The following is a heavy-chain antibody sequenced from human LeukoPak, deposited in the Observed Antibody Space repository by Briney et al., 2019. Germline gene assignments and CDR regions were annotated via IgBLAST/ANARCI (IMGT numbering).Heavy chain of an antibody. CDR1: GYTFTGYY. J-gene: IGHJ4*02. V-gene: IGHV1-2*02. CDR2: INPNSGVT. CDR3: AAEEVGNYYIPFDY. D-gene: IGHD3-10*01. Sequence: ASVKVSCKASGYTFTGYYMHWVRQGPGQGLEWMGWINPNSGVTKYAQKFQGRVTMTRDTSISTAYMELSSLRSDDTAVYYCAAEEVGNYYIPFDYWGQGTLVTVSS.